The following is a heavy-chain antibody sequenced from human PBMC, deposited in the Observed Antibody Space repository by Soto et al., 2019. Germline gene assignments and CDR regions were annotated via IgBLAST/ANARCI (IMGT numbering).Heavy chain of an antibody. CDR1: GGSISSGGYS. D-gene: IGHD4-17*01. V-gene: IGHV4-30-2*01. CDR2: ISHSGST. J-gene: IGHJ4*02. Sequence: QLQLQESGSGLVKPSQTLSLTCAVSGGSISSGGYSWSWIRQPPGKGLEWMGYISHSGSTYYNPSLKSRVTISVDRSKNQFSLTLSSVTAADTAVYYCARASTTVTTLDYWGQGTLVTVSS. CDR3: ARASTTVTTLDY.